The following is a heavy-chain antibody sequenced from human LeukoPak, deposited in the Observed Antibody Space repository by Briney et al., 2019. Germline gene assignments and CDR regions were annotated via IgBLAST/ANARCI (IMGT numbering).Heavy chain of an antibody. D-gene: IGHD6-13*01. CDR2: IYYSGST. CDR1: GGSISSSSYY. J-gene: IGHJ3*02. Sequence: SETLSLTCTVSGGSISSSSYYWGWIRQPPGKGLEWIGSIYYSGSTYYNPPLKSRVTISVDTSKNQFSLKLSSVTAADTAVYYCARRRGSLIRIAAAGTDAFDTWGQGTMVTVSS. CDR3: ARRRGSLIRIAAAGTDAFDT. V-gene: IGHV4-39*01.